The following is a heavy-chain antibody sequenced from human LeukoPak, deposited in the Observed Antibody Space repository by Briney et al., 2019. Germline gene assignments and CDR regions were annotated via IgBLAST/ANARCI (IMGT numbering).Heavy chain of an antibody. J-gene: IGHJ4*02. Sequence: GRSLRLSCAVSGFTFDDYAMHWVRQTLGKGLEWVSGISWNSDDRGYADSVKGRFTISRDNAKNSLYLQMNSLRPEDTALYYCAKSGRPTADAFDYWGQGTLVTVSS. CDR2: ISWNSDDR. V-gene: IGHV3-9*01. D-gene: IGHD6-13*01. CDR3: AKSGRPTADAFDY. CDR1: GFTFDDYA.